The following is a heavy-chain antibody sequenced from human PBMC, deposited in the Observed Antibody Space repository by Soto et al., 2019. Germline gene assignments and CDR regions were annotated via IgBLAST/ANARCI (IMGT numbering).Heavy chain of an antibody. CDR2: SSTYNGST. Sequence: ASVKVSCKASGYTFVSYGISWARQAPGQGLEWMGWSSTYNGSTKYAQKFQGRISMTTDTTTGAAYRELRSLTSDDTAVYFCARDPGLTRARGGAYFDYWGHGTLVTVSS. CDR3: ARDPGLTRARGGAYFDY. CDR1: GYTFVSYG. V-gene: IGHV1-18*01. J-gene: IGHJ4*01. D-gene: IGHD1-20*01.